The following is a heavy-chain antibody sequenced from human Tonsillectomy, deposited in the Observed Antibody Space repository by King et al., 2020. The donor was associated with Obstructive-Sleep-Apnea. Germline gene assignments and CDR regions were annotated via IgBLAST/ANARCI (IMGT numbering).Heavy chain of an antibody. CDR1: GCSISSGGYY. CDR3: ARSDCSGGSCYSVRYNWFDP. J-gene: IGHJ5*02. CDR2: IYYSGST. Sequence: VQLQESGPGLVKPSQTLSLTCTVSGCSISSGGYYWSWIRQHPGKGLEWIGYIYYSGSTYYNPSLKSRVTMSVDTSKNQFSLKLSSVTAADTAVYYCARSDCSGGSCYSVRYNWFDPWGQGTLVTVSS. D-gene: IGHD2-15*01. V-gene: IGHV4-31*03.